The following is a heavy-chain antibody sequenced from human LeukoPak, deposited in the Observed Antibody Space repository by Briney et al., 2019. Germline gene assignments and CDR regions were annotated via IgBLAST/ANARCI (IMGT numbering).Heavy chain of an antibody. J-gene: IGHJ3*02. D-gene: IGHD1-26*01. CDR3: ARVGVGATTAFDI. Sequence: ASVKVSCKASGGTFSSYAISWVRQAPGQGLEWMGRIIPILGIANYAQKFQGRVTITADKSTSTAYMELSSLRSEDTAVYYCARVGVGATTAFDIWGQGTMVTVSS. V-gene: IGHV1-69*04. CDR1: GGTFSSYA. CDR2: IIPILGIA.